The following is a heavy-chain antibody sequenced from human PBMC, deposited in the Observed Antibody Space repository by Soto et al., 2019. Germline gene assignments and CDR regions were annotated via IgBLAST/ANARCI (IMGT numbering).Heavy chain of an antibody. CDR1: GGSISSSSYY. V-gene: IGHV4-39*01. Sequence: QLQLQESGPGLVKPSETLSLTCTVSGGSISSSSYYWGWIRQPPGKGLEWIGSIYYSGSTYYNPSLKSRVTISVDTSKNQFSLKLSSVTAADTAVYYCARRDVAAAGIYYFDYWGQGTLVTVSS. D-gene: IGHD6-13*01. CDR3: ARRDVAAAGIYYFDY. J-gene: IGHJ4*02. CDR2: IYYSGST.